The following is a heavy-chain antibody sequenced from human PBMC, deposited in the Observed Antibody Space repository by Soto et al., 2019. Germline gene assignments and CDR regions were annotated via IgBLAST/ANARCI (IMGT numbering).Heavy chain of an antibody. CDR3: TRDGDGRMTTNPYYYYGMDV. Sequence: SETLSLTCTVAGGSISGYYWSWIRQPPGKGLEWIGNVYYSGGAKYNPSVKRRVSISVDTSKNQFSLNLSSVTAADTAVYYCTRDGDGRMTTNPYYYYGMDVWGPGITVTVSS. CDR1: GGSISGYY. CDR2: VYYSGGA. J-gene: IGHJ6*02. D-gene: IGHD2-21*02. V-gene: IGHV4-59*01.